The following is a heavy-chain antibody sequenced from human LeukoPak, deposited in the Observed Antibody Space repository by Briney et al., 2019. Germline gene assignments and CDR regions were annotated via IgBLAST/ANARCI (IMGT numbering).Heavy chain of an antibody. CDR2: INHSGST. CDR3: ARGGSYDILTGYGWFDP. CDR1: GGSFSGNY. V-gene: IGHV4-34*01. D-gene: IGHD3-9*01. J-gene: IGHJ5*02. Sequence: SETLSLTCAVYGGSFSGNYWSWIRQPPGKGLEWIGEINHSGSTNYNPSLKSRVTISVDTSKNQFSLKLSSVTAADTAVYYCARGGSYDILTGYGWFDPWGQGTLVTVSS.